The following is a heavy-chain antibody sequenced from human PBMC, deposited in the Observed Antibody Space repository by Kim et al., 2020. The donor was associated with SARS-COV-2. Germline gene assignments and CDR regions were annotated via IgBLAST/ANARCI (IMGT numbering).Heavy chain of an antibody. V-gene: IGHV5-51*01. CDR2: IYPGDSDT. D-gene: IGHD3-3*01. CDR1: GYSFTSYW. Sequence: GESLQISCKGSGYSFTSYWIGWVRQMPGKGLEWMGIIYPGDSDTRYSPSFQGQVTISADKSISTAYLQWSSLKASDTAMYYCARSALAAEYYDFWSGYYIGYWGQGTLVTVSS. J-gene: IGHJ4*02. CDR3: ARSALAAEYYDFWSGYYIGY.